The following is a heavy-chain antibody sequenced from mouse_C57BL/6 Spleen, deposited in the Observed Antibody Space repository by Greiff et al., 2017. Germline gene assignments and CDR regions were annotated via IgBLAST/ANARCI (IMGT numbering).Heavy chain of an antibody. Sequence: VQLQQSGPELVKPGASVKISCKASGYAFSSSWMNWVKQRPGKGLEWIGRIYPGDGDTNYNGKFKGKATLTADKSSSTAYMQLSSLTSEDSAVYFCARTDYSNHDGRAMDYWGQGTSVTVSS. J-gene: IGHJ4*01. CDR3: ARTDYSNHDGRAMDY. D-gene: IGHD2-5*01. CDR2: IYPGDGDT. CDR1: GYAFSSSW. V-gene: IGHV1-82*01.